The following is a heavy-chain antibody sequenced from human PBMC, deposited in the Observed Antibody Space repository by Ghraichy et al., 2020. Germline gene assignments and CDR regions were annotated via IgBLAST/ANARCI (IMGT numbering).Heavy chain of an antibody. Sequence: SETLSLTCTVSGGSVSSGDFYWTWIRQPPGKGLEWIGYIYYNGNTNYDPSLKSRVTISLDTSKNQFSLNMTSVTAQDTAMYFCARDAKYLGAYMDSWGQGTLVTVSS. CDR2: IYYNGNT. V-gene: IGHV4-61*08. CDR3: ARDAKYLGAYMDS. CDR1: GGSVSSGDFY. J-gene: IGHJ4*02. D-gene: IGHD3-16*01.